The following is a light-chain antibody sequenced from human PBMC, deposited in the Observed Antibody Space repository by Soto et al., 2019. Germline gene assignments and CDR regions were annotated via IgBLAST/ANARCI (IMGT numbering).Light chain of an antibody. CDR2: DAS. Sequence: EIVLTQSPATLSLSPGEKATISSRASQSVSSYLAWYQQKPGQAPRLLIYDASNRATGIPARFSGSGSGTDFTLTISSLEPEDFAVYYCQQRSNWITFGQGTRLEIK. J-gene: IGKJ5*01. CDR3: QQRSNWIT. V-gene: IGKV3-11*01. CDR1: QSVSSY.